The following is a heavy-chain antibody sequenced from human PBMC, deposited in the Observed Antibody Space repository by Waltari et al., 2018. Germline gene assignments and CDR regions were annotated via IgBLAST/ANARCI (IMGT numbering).Heavy chain of an antibody. CDR2: IYYSGST. Sequence: QLQLQESGPGLVKPSETLSLTCTVSGGSISSSSYYWGWIRQPPGKGLEWIGSIYYSGSTYYNPALKRRVTISVDTSKNQFSLKLSSVTAADTAVYYCARDSPQEGYWGQGTLVTVSS. CDR3: ARDSPQEGY. CDR1: GGSISSSSYY. V-gene: IGHV4-39*07. J-gene: IGHJ4*02.